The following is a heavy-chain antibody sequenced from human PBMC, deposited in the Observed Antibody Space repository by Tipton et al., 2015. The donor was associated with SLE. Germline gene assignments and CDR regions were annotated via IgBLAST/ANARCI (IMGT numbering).Heavy chain of an antibody. CDR3: ARAPVAGRNYYYGMDV. CDR2: IYYSGST. V-gene: IGHV4-59*01. Sequence: LRLSCTVSGGSISSYYWSWIRQPPGKGLEWIGYIYYSGSTNYNPSLKSRVTISVDTSKNQFSLKLSSVTAADTAVYYCARAPVAGRNYYYGMDVWGQGTTVTVSS. CDR1: GGSISSYY. J-gene: IGHJ6*02. D-gene: IGHD6-19*01.